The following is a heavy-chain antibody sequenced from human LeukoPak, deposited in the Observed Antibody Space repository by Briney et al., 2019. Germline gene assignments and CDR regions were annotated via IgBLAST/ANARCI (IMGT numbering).Heavy chain of an antibody. V-gene: IGHV1-69*06. D-gene: IGHD5-18*01. CDR1: GYTFTGYY. CDR2: IIPIFGTA. J-gene: IGHJ3*02. CDR3: ARSSDKAVARFDAFDI. Sequence: SVKVSCKASGYTFTGYYMHWVRQAPGQGLEWMGGIIPIFGTANYAQKFQGRVTITADKSTSTAYMELSSLRSEDTAVYYCARSSDKAVARFDAFDIWGQGTMVTVSS.